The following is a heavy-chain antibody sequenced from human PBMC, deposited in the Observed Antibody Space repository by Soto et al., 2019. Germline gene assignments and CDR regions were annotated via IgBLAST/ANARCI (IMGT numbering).Heavy chain of an antibody. J-gene: IGHJ6*02. CDR3: ARPRSGSYRLDYYGMDV. CDR2: IYPGDSDT. Sequence: GESLKISCKGSGYSFTSYWIAWVRQMPGKGLEWMGVIYPGDSDTRYSPSFQGQVTISADKSISTAYLQWSSLKASDTAIYYCARPRSGSYRLDYYGMDVWGQGTTVTVSS. V-gene: IGHV5-51*01. D-gene: IGHD3-10*01. CDR1: GYSFTSYW.